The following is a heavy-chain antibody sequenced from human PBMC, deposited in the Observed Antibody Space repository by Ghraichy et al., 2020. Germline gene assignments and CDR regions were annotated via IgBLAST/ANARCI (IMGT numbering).Heavy chain of an antibody. CDR1: GFTFSSYA. CDR3: AKVPGGVAEDYGDYTIDY. V-gene: IGHV3-23*01. D-gene: IGHD4-17*01. CDR2: ISGSGGST. Sequence: GESLNISCAASGFTFSSYAMSWVRQAPGKGLEWVSAISGSGGSTYYADSVKGRFTISRDNSKNTLYLQMNSLRAEDTAVYYCAKVPGGVAEDYGDYTIDYSGQGTLVTVSS. J-gene: IGHJ4*02.